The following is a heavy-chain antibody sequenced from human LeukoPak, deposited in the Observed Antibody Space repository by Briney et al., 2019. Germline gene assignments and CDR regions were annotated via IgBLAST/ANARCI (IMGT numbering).Heavy chain of an antibody. J-gene: IGHJ4*02. CDR2: THSSRST. V-gene: IGHV4-4*07. CDR1: GVSTGNYH. D-gene: IGHD6-19*01. Sequence: PSQTLSLTRAVSGVSTGNYHCSLSRQPAGKRLGWVVQTHSSRSTNYTPPLKRRASMSIDTTDDQAPMTIRSVTAADTAFYYCARRDTTSGWSFDVWGQGILVTVYS. CDR3: ARRDTTSGWSFDV.